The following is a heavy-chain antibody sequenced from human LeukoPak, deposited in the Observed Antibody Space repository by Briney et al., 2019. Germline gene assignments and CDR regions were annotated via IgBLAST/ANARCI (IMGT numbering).Heavy chain of an antibody. Sequence: GSLRLSCAASGFTFSSYEMNWVRQAPGKGLEWVSYISSSDSTIYYADSVKGRFTISRDNAKNSLYLQMNSLRAGDTAVYYCARTIEMATISYFDYWGQGTLVTVSS. D-gene: IGHD5-24*01. CDR3: ARTIEMATISYFDY. CDR2: ISSSDSTI. CDR1: GFTFSSYE. J-gene: IGHJ4*02. V-gene: IGHV3-48*03.